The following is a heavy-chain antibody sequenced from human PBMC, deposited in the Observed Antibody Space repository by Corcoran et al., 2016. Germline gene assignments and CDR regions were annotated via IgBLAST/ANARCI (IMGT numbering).Heavy chain of an antibody. CDR1: GGSFSGYY. V-gene: IGHV4-34*01. D-gene: IGHD3-3*01. Sequence: QVQLQQWGAGLLKPSETLSLTCAVYGGSFSGYYWRWIRQPPGKGLEWLGEINHSGSTHYNPSLKSRVTIAVDTSKNQFSLKLSSVTAADTAVYYGAGFTSLGVVEGYWGQGTRVTVSS. CDR2: INHSGST. CDR3: AGFTSLGVVEGY. J-gene: IGHJ4*02.